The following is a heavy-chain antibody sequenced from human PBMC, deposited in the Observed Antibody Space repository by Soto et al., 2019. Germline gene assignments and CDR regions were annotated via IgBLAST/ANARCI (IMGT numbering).Heavy chain of an antibody. CDR2: IIPLFGTA. CDR1: GGTFKNFA. CDR3: ARDLGARPGLSTGWFDP. D-gene: IGHD6-6*01. V-gene: IGHV1-69*01. J-gene: IGHJ5*02. Sequence: QVQLVQSGAEVKRPGSSVKVSCKASGGTFKNFAISWVRQAPGQGLEWMGGIIPLFGTANYAQKFQGRVTITADESTSTTYMELSSLISEDTAVYYCARDLGARPGLSTGWFDPWGQRTLVTVSS.